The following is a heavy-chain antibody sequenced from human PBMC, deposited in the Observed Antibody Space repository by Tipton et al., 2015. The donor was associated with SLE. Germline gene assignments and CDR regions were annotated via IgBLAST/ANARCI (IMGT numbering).Heavy chain of an antibody. CDR2: INHSGST. Sequence: TLSLTCTVSGGSISSYYWSWIRQPPGKGLEWIGEINHSGSTNYNPSLKSRVTISVDTSKNQFSLKLSSVTAADTAVYYCARSHDFWSGYYRYWGQGTLVTVSS. CDR1: GGSISSYY. CDR3: ARSHDFWSGYYRY. V-gene: IGHV4-34*01. D-gene: IGHD3-3*01. J-gene: IGHJ4*02.